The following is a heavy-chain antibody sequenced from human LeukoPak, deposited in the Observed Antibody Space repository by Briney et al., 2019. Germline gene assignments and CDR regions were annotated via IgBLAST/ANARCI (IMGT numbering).Heavy chain of an antibody. CDR2: IKEDGNEK. CDR1: GFTFRSSW. CDR3: ARDSSGLY. J-gene: IGHJ4*02. V-gene: IGHV3-7*01. D-gene: IGHD6-19*01. Sequence: GGSLRLSCAASGFTFRSSWMSWVRQAPGKGLEWVANIKEDGNEKYYGDSVKGRFTISRDNAKNSLYLQMNRLRADDTAVYYCARDSSGLYWGQGTLVTVSS.